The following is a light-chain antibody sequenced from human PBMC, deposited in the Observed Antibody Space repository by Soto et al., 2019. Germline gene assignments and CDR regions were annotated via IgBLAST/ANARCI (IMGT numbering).Light chain of an antibody. CDR2: DAS. CDR1: QSISSW. V-gene: IGKV1-5*01. Sequence: IKMTQSPSTLSASVGDRVTITCRASQSISSWLAWYQQKPGKAPKLLIYDASSLESGVPSRFSGSGSGTEFTLTISSLQPDDLATYYCQQYNNYFWAFGQG. CDR3: QQYNNYFWA. J-gene: IGKJ1*01.